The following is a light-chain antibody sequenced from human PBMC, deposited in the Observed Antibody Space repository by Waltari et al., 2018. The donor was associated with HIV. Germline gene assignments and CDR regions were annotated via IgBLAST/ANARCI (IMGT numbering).Light chain of an antibody. J-gene: IGLJ1*01. V-gene: IGLV1-40*01. CDR2: GNS. CDR1: SSNIGAGYD. Sequence: QSVLTQPPSVSGAPGQRVTISCTGSSSNIGAGYDVTWYQQLPGTAPKLLIYGNSNRPSGVPDRFSGSKSGTSASLAITGLQAEDEADYYCQSYDSSLSGPYVFGTGTKVTVL. CDR3: QSYDSSLSGPYV.